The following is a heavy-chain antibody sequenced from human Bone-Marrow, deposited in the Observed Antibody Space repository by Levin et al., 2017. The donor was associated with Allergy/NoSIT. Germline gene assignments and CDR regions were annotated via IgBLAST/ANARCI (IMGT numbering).Heavy chain of an antibody. CDR2: INHSGST. CDR1: GGSFSGYY. Sequence: SETLSLTCAVYGGSFSGYYWSWIRQPPGKGLEWIGEINHSGSTNYNPSLKSRVTISVDTSKNQFSLKLSSVTAADTAVYYCARASLGYCSGGSCYSDWFDPWGQGTLVTVSS. CDR3: ARASLGYCSGGSCYSDWFDP. V-gene: IGHV4-34*01. D-gene: IGHD2-15*01. J-gene: IGHJ5*02.